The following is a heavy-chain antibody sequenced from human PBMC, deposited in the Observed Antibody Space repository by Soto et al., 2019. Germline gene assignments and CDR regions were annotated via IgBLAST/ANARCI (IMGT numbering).Heavy chain of an antibody. D-gene: IGHD3-22*01. CDR3: ARDSLYYSDSSGYYQDY. Sequence: QVQLVQSGAKVKKPGASVKVSCKASGYTFTTYGISWVRQAPGQGLEWMGWISAYNHNTNYAQKLQGRVTMTTDTSASTTYKELGSLRSDDTAVYYCARDSLYYSDSSGYYQDYWGQGTLVTVSS. CDR1: GYTFTTYG. J-gene: IGHJ4*02. CDR2: ISAYNHNT. V-gene: IGHV1-18*01.